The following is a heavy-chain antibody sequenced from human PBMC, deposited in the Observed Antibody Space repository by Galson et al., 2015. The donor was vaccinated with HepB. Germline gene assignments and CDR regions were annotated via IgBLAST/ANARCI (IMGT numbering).Heavy chain of an antibody. CDR3: VRIGPAAVDS. CDR2: IEWDNKK. V-gene: IGHV2-70*04. Sequence: PALVKPTQTLTLTCTFSGFSLNSREPRVSRIRQPPGKALEWLARIEWDNKKFYSASLKTKLTLSKDTPKNQVVLTLTNVDPVDTATYYCVRIGPAAVDSWGLGTLVTVSS. D-gene: IGHD6-13*01. J-gene: IGHJ5*02. CDR1: GFSLNSREPR.